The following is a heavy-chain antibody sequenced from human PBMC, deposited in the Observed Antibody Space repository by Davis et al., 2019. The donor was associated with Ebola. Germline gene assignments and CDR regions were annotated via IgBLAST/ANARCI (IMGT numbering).Heavy chain of an antibody. Sequence: MPSETLSLTCTVSGGSISSYYWSWIRQPPGKGLEWIGYIYYSGGTNYNPSLKSRVTISVDTSKNQFSLKLSSVTAADTAVYYCARDGGRHWYFDLWGRGTLVTVSS. D-gene: IGHD3-16*01. CDR2: IYYSGGT. CDR1: GGSISSYY. V-gene: IGHV4-59*12. CDR3: ARDGGRHWYFDL. J-gene: IGHJ2*01.